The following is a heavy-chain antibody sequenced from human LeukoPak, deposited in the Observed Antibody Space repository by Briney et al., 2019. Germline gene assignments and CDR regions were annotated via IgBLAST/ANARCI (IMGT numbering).Heavy chain of an antibody. J-gene: IGHJ4*02. D-gene: IGHD3-22*01. V-gene: IGHV4-34*01. CDR1: GGSFSGYY. CDR2: INHSGST. CDR3: ARRTYYYDSSGSSSGYYFDY. Sequence: SETLSLTCAVYGGSFSGYYWSWIRQLPGKGLEWIGEINHSGSTNYNPSLKSRVTISVDTSKNQFSLKLSSVTAADTAVYYCARRTYYYDSSGSSSGYYFDYWGQGTLVTVSS.